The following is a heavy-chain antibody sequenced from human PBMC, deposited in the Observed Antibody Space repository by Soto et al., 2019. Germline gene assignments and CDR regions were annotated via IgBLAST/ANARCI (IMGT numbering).Heavy chain of an antibody. J-gene: IGHJ6*02. Sequence: GESLKISCKGSGYSFTSYWISWVRQMPGKGLEWMGRIDPSDSYTNYSPSFQGHVTISADKSISTAYLQWSSLKASDTAMYYCARYILGGYGGPNYGMDVWGQGTTVTVSS. D-gene: IGHD3-16*01. CDR2: IDPSDSYT. CDR3: ARYILGGYGGPNYGMDV. V-gene: IGHV5-10-1*01. CDR1: GYSFTSYW.